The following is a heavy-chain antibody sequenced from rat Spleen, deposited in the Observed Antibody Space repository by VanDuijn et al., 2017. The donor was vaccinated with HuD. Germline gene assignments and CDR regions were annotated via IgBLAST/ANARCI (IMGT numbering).Heavy chain of an antibody. CDR3: ATLGLGYFFDY. D-gene: IGHD4-6*01. V-gene: IGHV3-1*01. CDR2: ISYRGST. J-gene: IGHJ2*01. Sequence: EVQLQESGPGLVKPSQSLSLTCSVTGYSITSNYWGWIRKFPGNKVEWMGYISYRGSTSYNPSLKSRVSITRDTSKNQFFLQLNSVTTEDTATYYCATLGLGYFFDYWGQGVMVTVSS. CDR1: GYSITSNY.